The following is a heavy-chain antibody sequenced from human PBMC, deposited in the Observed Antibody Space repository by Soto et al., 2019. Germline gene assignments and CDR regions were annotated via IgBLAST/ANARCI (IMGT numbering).Heavy chain of an antibody. V-gene: IGHV1-58*01. CDR2: IVVGSGNT. J-gene: IGHJ4*02. D-gene: IGHD5-18*01. CDR1: GFTFTSSA. Sequence: SVKVSCKASGFTFTSSAVQWVRQARGQRLEWIGWIVVGSGNTNYAQKFQERVTITRDMSTSTAYMELSSLRSEDTAVYYCAADTNGDTAMVTPPPDYWGQGILVTVSS. CDR3: AADTNGDTAMVTPPPDY.